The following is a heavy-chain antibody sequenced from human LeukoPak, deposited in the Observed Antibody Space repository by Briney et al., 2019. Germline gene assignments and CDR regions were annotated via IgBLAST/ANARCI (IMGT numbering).Heavy chain of an antibody. CDR1: GFRFSNYE. V-gene: IGHV3-48*03. D-gene: IGHD2-15*01. J-gene: IGHJ4*02. CDR3: AKARYDGEVMIAATDY. CDR2: IVDSGNNK. Sequence: GGSLRLSCAASGFRFSNYEMNWVRQVPGKGLEWVAYIVDSGNNKQYADSVRGRFIISRDNSKNTLYLQMNNLRADDTAVYYCAKARYDGEVMIAATDYWGQGTLVTVSS.